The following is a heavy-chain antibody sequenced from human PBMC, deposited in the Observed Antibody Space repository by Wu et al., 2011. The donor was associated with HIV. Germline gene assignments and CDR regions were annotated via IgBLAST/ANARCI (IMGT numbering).Heavy chain of an antibody. CDR2: MNPNSGNT. CDR1: GYTFTSYD. J-gene: IGHJ3*02. D-gene: IGHD3-9*01. Sequence: SVKVSCKASGYTFTSYDINWVRQATGQGLEWMGWMNPNSGNTGYAQKFQGRVTITRNTSISTAYMELSSLRSEDTATYYCATDTTDYYSETADAFDIWGQGTMVIVSS. V-gene: IGHV1-8*03. CDR3: ATDTTDYYSETADAFDI.